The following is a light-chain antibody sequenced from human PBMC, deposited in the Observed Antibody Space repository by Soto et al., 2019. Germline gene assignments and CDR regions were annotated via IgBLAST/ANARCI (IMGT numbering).Light chain of an antibody. CDR1: QSVSSSY. J-gene: IGKJ1*01. V-gene: IGKV3-20*01. CDR3: QGYGTSRT. CDR2: GAS. Sequence: EIVLTQSPGTLSLSPGERATLSCRASQSVSSSYLAWYQQKPGQAPRLLIYGASSRATGIPDRFSGSGSGTDFTITIRSLEPVDDEVYYDQGYGTSRTIGQGTKVEIK.